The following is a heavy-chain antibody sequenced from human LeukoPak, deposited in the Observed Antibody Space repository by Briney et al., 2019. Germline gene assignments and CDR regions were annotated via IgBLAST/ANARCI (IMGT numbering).Heavy chain of an antibody. CDR2: LAYDGTNQ. V-gene: IGHV3-30*04. J-gene: IGHJ4*02. D-gene: IGHD3-22*01. Sequence: GGSLRLSCVTSGFTFNIYAMHWVRHAPGKGLEWVALLAYDGTNQYYADSVKGRFTISRDNSKNTVDLQMNSLRAEDTAMYYCARDYGGRYYYYFDYWGQGTLVTVSS. CDR1: GFTFNIYA. CDR3: ARDYGGRYYYYFDY.